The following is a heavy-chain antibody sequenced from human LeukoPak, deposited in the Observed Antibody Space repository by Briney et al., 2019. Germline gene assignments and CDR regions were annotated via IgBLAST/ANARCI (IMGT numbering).Heavy chain of an antibody. CDR3: ARDRTGPLSYYYGIDP. D-gene: IGHD3-10*01. J-gene: IGHJ5*02. V-gene: IGHV4-34*01. Sequence: PSETLSLTCAVYGVSFSGYYWSWIRQPPGKGLEWIGEINHSGSTNYNPSLKSRVTISVDTSKNQFSLKLSSVTAADTAVYYCARDRTGPLSYYYGIDPWGQGTLVTVSS. CDR1: GVSFSGYY. CDR2: INHSGST.